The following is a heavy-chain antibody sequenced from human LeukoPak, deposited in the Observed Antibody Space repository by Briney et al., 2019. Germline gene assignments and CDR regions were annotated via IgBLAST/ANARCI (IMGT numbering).Heavy chain of an antibody. V-gene: IGHV3-30*18. J-gene: IGHJ4*02. Sequence: PGGSLRLSCVASGFTFTSYGMHWVRQAPGKGLEWVAVISYDGSNKYYADSVKGRFTISRDNSKNTLYLQMNSLRAEDTAVYYCAKDLRDTAMVTTEIDYWGQGTLVTVSS. CDR3: AKDLRDTAMVTTEIDY. D-gene: IGHD5-18*01. CDR1: GFTFTSYG. CDR2: ISYDGSNK.